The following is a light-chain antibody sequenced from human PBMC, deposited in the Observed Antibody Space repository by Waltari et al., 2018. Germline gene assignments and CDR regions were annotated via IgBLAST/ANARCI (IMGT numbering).Light chain of an antibody. CDR3: QQYYSTPXT. V-gene: IGKV4-1*01. CDR2: WAS. CDR1: QSVLYSSNNKNY. J-gene: IGKJ5*01. Sequence: DIVXTQSPDSLAVSLGERATINCKSSQSVLYSSNNKNYLAWYQQKPGQPPKXLIYWASTRESXVPDRFSGSGSGTDFTXTISSLQAEDVAVYYCQQYYSTPXTFXQGTRLEIK.